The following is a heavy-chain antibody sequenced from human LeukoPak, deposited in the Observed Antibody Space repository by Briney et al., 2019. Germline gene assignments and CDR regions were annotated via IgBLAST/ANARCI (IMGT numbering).Heavy chain of an antibody. Sequence: GSSVKVSCKASGGTFSSYAISWVRQAPGQGLEGMGRIIPILGIANYAQKFQGRVTITADKSTSTAYMELSSLRSEDTAVYYCARSAKYCSSTSCTTDNWFDPWGQGTLVTVSS. D-gene: IGHD2-2*01. CDR2: IIPILGIA. CDR3: ARSAKYCSSTSCTTDNWFDP. CDR1: GGTFSSYA. J-gene: IGHJ5*02. V-gene: IGHV1-69*04.